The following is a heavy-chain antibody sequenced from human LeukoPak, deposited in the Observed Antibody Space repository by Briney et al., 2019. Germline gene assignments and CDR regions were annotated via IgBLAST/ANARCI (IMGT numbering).Heavy chain of an antibody. Sequence: SETLSLTCAVYGGSFSGYYWSWIRQPPGKGLEWIGAINHSGSTNYNPSLKSRVTISVDTSKNQFSLKLSSVTAADTAVYYCARWGPIVVVPAAIHYMDVWGKGTTVTVSS. J-gene: IGHJ6*03. CDR3: ARWGPIVVVPAAIHYMDV. V-gene: IGHV4-34*01. D-gene: IGHD2-2*02. CDR1: GGSFSGYY. CDR2: INHSGST.